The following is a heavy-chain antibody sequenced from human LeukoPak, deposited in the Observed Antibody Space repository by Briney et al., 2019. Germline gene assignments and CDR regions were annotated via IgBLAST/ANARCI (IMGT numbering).Heavy chain of an antibody. V-gene: IGHV3-23*01. CDR3: AKDMMTAVGGIFDY. CDR1: GFTFSSYA. D-gene: IGHD6-19*01. CDR2: ISGSGGST. Sequence: GGSLRLSCAASGFTFSSYATSWVRQAPGKGLEWVSAISGSGGSTDYADSVKGRFTISRDNSKNTLYLQVNSLRAEDTAVYYCAKDMMTAVGGIFDYWGQGTLVTVSS. J-gene: IGHJ4*02.